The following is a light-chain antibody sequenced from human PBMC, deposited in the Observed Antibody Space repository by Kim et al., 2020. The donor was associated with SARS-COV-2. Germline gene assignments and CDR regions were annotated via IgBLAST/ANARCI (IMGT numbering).Light chain of an antibody. CDR2: AAS. CDR3: QQSYTNPYT. V-gene: IGKV1-39*01. CDR1: QSISSS. Sequence: DIQMTQSPSSLSASVGDRVTITCRASQSISSSLNWYQQKPGKAPKLLIYAASSLQSGVPSRFSGSGSGTDFTLTISSLQPEDFATYYCQQSYTNPYTFGQGTKLEI. J-gene: IGKJ2*01.